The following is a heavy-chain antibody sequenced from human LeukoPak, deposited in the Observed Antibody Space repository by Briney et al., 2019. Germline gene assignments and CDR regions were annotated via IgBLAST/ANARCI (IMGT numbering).Heavy chain of an antibody. J-gene: IGHJ4*02. Sequence: GGFLRLSCAASGFTFSSYSMNWVRQAPGKGLEWVSSISSSSSYIYYADSVKGRFTISRDNAKNSLYLQMNSLRAEDTAVYYCARDPTTVTQGGDYFDYWGQGTLVTVSS. CDR3: ARDPTTVTQGGDYFDY. D-gene: IGHD4-17*01. CDR2: ISSSSSYI. CDR1: GFTFSSYS. V-gene: IGHV3-21*01.